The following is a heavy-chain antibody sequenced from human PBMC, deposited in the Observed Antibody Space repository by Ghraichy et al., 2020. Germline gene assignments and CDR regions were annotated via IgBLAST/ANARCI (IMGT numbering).Heavy chain of an antibody. CDR2: ISSNGGST. Sequence: GGSLRLSCVASGFTFSSYAMHWVRQAPGKGLEYVSAISSNGGSTYYANSVKGRFTISRDNSKNTLYLQMGSLRAEDMAVYYCARATVTTGFLTDYWGQGTLVTVSS. J-gene: IGHJ4*02. CDR3: ARATVTTGFLTDY. D-gene: IGHD4-17*01. CDR1: GFTFSSYA. V-gene: IGHV3-64*01.